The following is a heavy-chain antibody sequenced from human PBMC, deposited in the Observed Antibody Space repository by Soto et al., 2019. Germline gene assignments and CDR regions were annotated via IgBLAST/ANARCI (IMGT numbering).Heavy chain of an antibody. CDR2: INHSGST. Sequence: SETLSLTCAVYGGSFSGYYWSWIRQPPGKGLEWIGEINHSGSTNYNPSLKSRVTISVDTSKNQFSLKLSSVTAADTAVYYCARYRTYSSSWPGRYYGMDVWGQGTTVTVSS. V-gene: IGHV4-34*01. D-gene: IGHD6-13*01. CDR3: ARYRTYSSSWPGRYYGMDV. J-gene: IGHJ6*02. CDR1: GGSFSGYY.